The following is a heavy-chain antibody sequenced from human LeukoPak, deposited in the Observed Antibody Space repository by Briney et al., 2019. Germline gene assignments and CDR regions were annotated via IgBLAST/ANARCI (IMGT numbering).Heavy chain of an antibody. CDR2: INHSGTT. J-gene: IGHJ4*02. CDR3: ARRGVATAAFDY. D-gene: IGHD5-12*01. CDR1: GGSFSGYY. Sequence: SETLSLTCAVYGGSFSGYYWSWIRQPPGKGLEWIGEINHSGTTNYNSSLKSRVTVSVDTSKNQFSLKLSSVTAADTALYYCARRGVATAAFDYWGQGTLVTVSS. V-gene: IGHV4-34*01.